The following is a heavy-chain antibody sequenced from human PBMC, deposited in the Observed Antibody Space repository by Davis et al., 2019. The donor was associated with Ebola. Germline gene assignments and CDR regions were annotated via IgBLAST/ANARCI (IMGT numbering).Heavy chain of an antibody. J-gene: IGHJ6*04. Sequence: AASVKVSCKASGGTFSSYAISWVRQAPGQGLEWMGGIIPIFGTVNYAQKFQGRVTITADESTSTAYMELSSLRSEDTAVYYCARDRDIVVVNDLNYYYGMDVWGKGTTVTVSS. CDR1: GGTFSSYA. D-gene: IGHD2-2*01. CDR3: ARDRDIVVVNDLNYYYGMDV. V-gene: IGHV1-69*13. CDR2: IIPIFGTV.